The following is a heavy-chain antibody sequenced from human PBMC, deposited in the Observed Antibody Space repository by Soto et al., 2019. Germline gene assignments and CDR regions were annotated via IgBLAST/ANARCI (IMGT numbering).Heavy chain of an antibody. CDR1: GYTFTSYG. J-gene: IGHJ6*02. Sequence: ASVKVSCKASGYTFTSYGISWVRQAPGQGLEWMGWISAYNGNTNYAQKLQGRVTMTTDTSTSTAYMELRSLRSDDTAVYYCARGEQQLENYYYYGMDVWGQGTTVTVSS. V-gene: IGHV1-18*01. CDR3: ARGEQQLENYYYYGMDV. CDR2: ISAYNGNT. D-gene: IGHD6-13*01.